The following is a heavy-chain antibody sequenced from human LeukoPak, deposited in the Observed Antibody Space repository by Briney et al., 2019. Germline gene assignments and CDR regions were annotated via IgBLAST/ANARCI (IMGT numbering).Heavy chain of an antibody. CDR1: GLTFSSYA. J-gene: IGHJ5*02. CDR3: AKDQVGVPEYNWFDP. D-gene: IGHD1-26*01. Sequence: GGSLRLSCAVSGLTFSSYAMSWVRQAPGKGLEWVSAISGSGGSTYYADSVKGRFTISRGNSKNTLYLQMNSLRAEDTAVYYCAKDQVGVPEYNWFDPWGQGTLVTVSS. V-gene: IGHV3-23*01. CDR2: ISGSGGST.